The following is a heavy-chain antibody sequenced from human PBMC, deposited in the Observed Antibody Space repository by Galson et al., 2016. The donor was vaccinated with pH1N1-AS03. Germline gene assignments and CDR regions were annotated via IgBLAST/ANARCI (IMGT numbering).Heavy chain of an antibody. CDR2: INYSGIT. V-gene: IGHV4-34*08. CDR3: AGSECGVDCYRRTFDF. J-gene: IGHJ4*02. Sequence: ETLSLTCASHGGTFSGYYWSWIRQTPGKGLEWIGEINYSGITNYNPSLKSRFTISVDWSKSQFSLHLSSVTAADTAVYSCAGSECGVDCYRRTFDFWGQGTQVTVSS. D-gene: IGHD2-21*01. CDR1: GGTFSGYY.